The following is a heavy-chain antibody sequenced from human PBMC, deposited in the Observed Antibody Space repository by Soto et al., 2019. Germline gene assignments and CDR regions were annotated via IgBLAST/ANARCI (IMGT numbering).Heavy chain of an antibody. Sequence: VQLLESGGDLVQPGGSLRLSCAASGFTFNTYVMTWVRQTPGKGLDWVSSITASGDIDAYADSVRGRFTISRDNSKDTLSLHMSSLRVDDTAVYYCAKGSSREGYTWGQGTLVTVSS. CDR1: GFTFNTYV. V-gene: IGHV3-23*01. CDR3: AKGSSREGYT. J-gene: IGHJ5*02. CDR2: ITASGDID. D-gene: IGHD5-12*01.